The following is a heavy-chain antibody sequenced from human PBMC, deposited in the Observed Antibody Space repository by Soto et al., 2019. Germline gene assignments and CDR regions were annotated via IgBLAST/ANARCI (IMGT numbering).Heavy chain of an antibody. CDR2: INPNSGGT. CDR3: ARDDQEYPFVY. CDR1: GYTFTGYY. J-gene: IGHJ4*02. V-gene: IGHV1-2*04. Sequence: ASVKVSCKASGYTFTGYYMHWVRQAPGQGLEWMEWINPNSGGTNYAQKFQGWVTMTRDTSISTAYMELSRLRSDDTAVYYCARDDQEYPFVYWGQGTLVTVSS.